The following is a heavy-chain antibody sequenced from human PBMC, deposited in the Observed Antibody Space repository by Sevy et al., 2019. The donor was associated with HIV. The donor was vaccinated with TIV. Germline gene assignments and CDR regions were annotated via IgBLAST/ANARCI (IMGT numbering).Heavy chain of an antibody. V-gene: IGHV1-69*13. D-gene: IGHD1-1*01. Sequence: ASVKVSCKASGGTFSDFGFHWVRQAPGQGLEWMGGIIPIFGTPNYAQQFLGRVTIIAHESTSTVYMELNRLTSDYTAVYYCATSGTTGTTSHFGYWGQGTLVTVSS. CDR1: GGTFSDFG. CDR2: IIPIFGTP. CDR3: ATSGTTGTTSHFGY. J-gene: IGHJ4*02.